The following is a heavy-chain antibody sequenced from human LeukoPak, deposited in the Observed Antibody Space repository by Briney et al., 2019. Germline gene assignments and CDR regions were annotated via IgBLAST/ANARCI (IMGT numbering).Heavy chain of an antibody. CDR2: IIPIFGTA. Sequence: ASVKVSCKASGGTFSSYAISRVRQAPGQGLEWMGGIIPIFGTANYAQKFQGRVTITADESTSTAYMELSSLRSEDTAVYYCARGMDGYNSDAFDIWGQGTMVTVSS. V-gene: IGHV1-69*13. D-gene: IGHD5-24*01. CDR3: ARGMDGYNSDAFDI. J-gene: IGHJ3*02. CDR1: GGTFSSYA.